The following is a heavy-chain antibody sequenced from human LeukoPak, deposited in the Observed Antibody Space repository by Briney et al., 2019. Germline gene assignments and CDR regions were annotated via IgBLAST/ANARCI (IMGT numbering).Heavy chain of an antibody. V-gene: IGHV3-23*01. D-gene: IGHD3-3*01. CDR3: AKTFPYGTTWYGFCDY. CDR1: GFTFTNYG. J-gene: IGHJ4*02. CDR2: ISMTGGST. Sequence: PGGSLRLSCVASGFTFTNYGMSWVRQAPGKGLEWLSGISMTGGSTYYPDSVKGRFTISRDNSKNMLYLQMNSLRAEDTAVYYCAKTFPYGTTWYGFCDYWGQGALVTVSS.